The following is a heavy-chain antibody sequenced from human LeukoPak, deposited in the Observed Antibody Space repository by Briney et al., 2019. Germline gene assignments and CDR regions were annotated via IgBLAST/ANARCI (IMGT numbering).Heavy chain of an antibody. V-gene: IGHV4-39*07. Sequence: SETLSLTCTVSGGSISSSSYYWGWIRQPPGKGLEWIGSIYYSGSTYYNPSLKSRVTISVDTSKNQFSLKLSSVTAADTAVYYCARGRSYYDSSGYILLDYWGQGTLVTVSS. CDR2: IYYSGST. J-gene: IGHJ4*02. CDR1: GGSISSSSYY. CDR3: ARGRSYYDSSGYILLDY. D-gene: IGHD3-22*01.